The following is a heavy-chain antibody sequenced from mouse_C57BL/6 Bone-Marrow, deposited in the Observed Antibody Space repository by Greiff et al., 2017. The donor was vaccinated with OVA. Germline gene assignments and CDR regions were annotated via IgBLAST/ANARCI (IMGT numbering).Heavy chain of an antibody. CDR2: IYPRSGNT. V-gene: IGHV1-81*01. CDR3: ARSDYGSPSWFAY. CDR1: GYTFTSYG. J-gene: IGHJ3*01. D-gene: IGHD1-1*01. Sequence: QVQLQQPGAELARPGASVKLSCKASGYTFTSYGISWVKQRTGQGLEWIGEIYPRSGNTYYNEKFKGKATLTADKSSSTAYMELRSLTSEDSAVYFCARSDYGSPSWFAYWGQGTLVTVSA.